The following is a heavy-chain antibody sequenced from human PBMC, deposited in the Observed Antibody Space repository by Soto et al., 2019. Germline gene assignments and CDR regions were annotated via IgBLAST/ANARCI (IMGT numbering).Heavy chain of an antibody. J-gene: IGHJ4*02. CDR3: AHTQGIVLVPAAIWY. CDR2: ISYDGSNK. Sequence: PGGSLRLSCAASGFTFSSYAMHWVRQAPGKGLEWVAVISYDGSNKYYADSVKGRFTISRDNSKNTLYLQMNSLRAEDTAVYYCAHTQGIVLVPAAIWYWGQGTLVTVSS. D-gene: IGHD2-2*02. V-gene: IGHV3-30-3*01. CDR1: GFTFSSYA.